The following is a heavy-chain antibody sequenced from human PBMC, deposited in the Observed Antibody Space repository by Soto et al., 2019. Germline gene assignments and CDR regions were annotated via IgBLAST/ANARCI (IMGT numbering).Heavy chain of an antibody. Sequence: EERLLESGGNLVQPGGSLRLSCTVSGFMFSNYAMTWVRQAPGKGLEWVSAINTGGENTYYANSLEGRFTNSRDNSMNPLYLQMSSLTAEDTAIFYCAKKIYHRFDPWGPGTLVTVSS. CDR2: INTGGENT. CDR3: AKKIYHRFDP. D-gene: IGHD3-16*02. V-gene: IGHV3-23*01. J-gene: IGHJ5*02. CDR1: GFMFSNYA.